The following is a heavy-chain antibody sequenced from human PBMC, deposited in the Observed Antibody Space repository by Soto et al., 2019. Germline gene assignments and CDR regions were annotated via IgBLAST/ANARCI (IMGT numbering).Heavy chain of an antibody. J-gene: IGHJ1*01. CDR3: ARDLIATPGSPRWD. V-gene: IGHV3-33*01. Sequence: GGSLRLSCAASGFTFSNYGMHWVRQAPGKGLEWVAVIWYDGSEKYYADSVKGRFTISRDNSKNTLYLQMNSLRAEDTAVYYCARDLIATPGSPRWDWGQGTLVTVSS. CDR1: GFTFSNYG. D-gene: IGHD6-13*01. CDR2: IWYDGSEK.